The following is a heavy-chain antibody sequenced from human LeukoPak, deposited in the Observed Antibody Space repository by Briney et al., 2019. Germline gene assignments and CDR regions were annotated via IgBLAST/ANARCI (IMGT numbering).Heavy chain of an antibody. V-gene: IGHV3-30*18. D-gene: IGHD5-18*01. CDR3: AKSGSGYSYGLDY. CDR2: ISNDGSNK. CDR1: GFTFSSYG. J-gene: IGHJ4*02. Sequence: GGSLRLSCAASGFTFSSYGMHWVRQAPGKGLEWVAVISNDGSNKYYADSVKGRFTISRDNSKNTLYLQMNSLRAEDTAVYYCAKSGSGYSYGLDYWGQGTLVTVSS.